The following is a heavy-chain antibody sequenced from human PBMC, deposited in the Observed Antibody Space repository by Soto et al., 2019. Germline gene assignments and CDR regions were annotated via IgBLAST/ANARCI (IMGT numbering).Heavy chain of an antibody. CDR1: GGSVNSGSYY. CDR2: IYNSGAT. CDR3: ARDIRGFSRALDY. D-gene: IGHD5-18*01. V-gene: IGHV4-61*01. Sequence: SETLSLTCIASGGSVNSGSYYWTWVRQPPGKGLEWIGNIYNSGATNYNPSLQNRLTISIDTSKNQYSLKLTSVTAADAALYYCARDIRGFSRALDYWGRGTPVTVSS. J-gene: IGHJ4*02.